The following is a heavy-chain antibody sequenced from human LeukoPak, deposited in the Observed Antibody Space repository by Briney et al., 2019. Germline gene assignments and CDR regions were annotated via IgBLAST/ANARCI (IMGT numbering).Heavy chain of an antibody. CDR2: INPSGGST. Sequence: GASVKVSCKASGYTFTSYYMHWVRQAPGQGLEWMGIINPSGGSTSYAQKFQGRVTMTRDTSTSTVYMELSSLRSEDTAVYYCARDLGVPAAISGYYYYYYMDVWGKGTTVTVSS. CDR1: GYTFTSYY. V-gene: IGHV1-46*01. CDR3: ARDLGVPAAISGYYYYYYMDV. D-gene: IGHD2-2*02. J-gene: IGHJ6*03.